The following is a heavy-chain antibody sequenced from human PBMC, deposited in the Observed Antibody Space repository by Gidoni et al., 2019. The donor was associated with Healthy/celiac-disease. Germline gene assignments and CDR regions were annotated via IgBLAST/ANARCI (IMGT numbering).Heavy chain of an antibody. CDR1: GGTFSSFA. CDR2: IIPSFGTA. D-gene: IGHD3-10*01. V-gene: IGHV1-69*01. CDR3: AREWFGELEFSHDYYYGMDV. J-gene: IGHJ6*02. Sequence: QVQLVQSGAEAKKPGSSVKVSCKPSGGTFSSFAISWVRQAPGQGLEWMGGIIPSFGTANYAQKFQGRVTITADESTSTAYKELSSLRSEDTAVYYCAREWFGELEFSHDYYYGMDVWGQGTTVTVSS.